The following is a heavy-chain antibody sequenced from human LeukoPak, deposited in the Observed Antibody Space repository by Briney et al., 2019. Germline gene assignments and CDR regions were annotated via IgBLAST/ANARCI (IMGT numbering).Heavy chain of an antibody. CDR1: GYSISSGYY. Sequence: PSETLSLTCTVSGYSISSGYYWGWIRQPPGKGLEWIGSFYDSGNTYYNPSLKSRVTISVDTSKNQFSLKLSSVTAADTAVYYCARRSSRFDPWGQGTLVTVSS. CDR2: FYDSGNT. J-gene: IGHJ5*02. D-gene: IGHD6-13*01. CDR3: ARRSSRFDP. V-gene: IGHV4-38-2*02.